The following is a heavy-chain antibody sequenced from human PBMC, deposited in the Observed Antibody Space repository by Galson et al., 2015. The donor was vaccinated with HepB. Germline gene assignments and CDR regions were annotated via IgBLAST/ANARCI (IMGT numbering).Heavy chain of an antibody. V-gene: IGHV3-15*07. J-gene: IGHJ4*02. CDR3: TTGAAYYYDSSGYYFGGDYFDY. D-gene: IGHD3-22*01. CDR1: GFTFSNAW. CDR2: IKSKTDGGTT. Sequence: SLRLSCAASGFTFSNAWMNWVRQAPGKGLEWVGRIKSKTDGGTTDYAAPVKGRFTISRDDSKNTLYLQMNSLKTEDTAVYYCTTGAAYYYDSSGYYFGGDYFDYWGQGTLVTVSS.